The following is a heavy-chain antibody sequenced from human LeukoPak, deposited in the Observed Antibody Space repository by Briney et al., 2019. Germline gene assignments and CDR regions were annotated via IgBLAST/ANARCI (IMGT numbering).Heavy chain of an antibody. J-gene: IGHJ3*02. CDR3: ARVRLQQWLYDAFDI. CDR1: GFIFSNYA. CDR2: ISYDGSNK. Sequence: QSGGSLRLSCAASGFIFSNYAMHWVRQAPDKGLEWVAVISYDGSNKYNADSVKGRFTISRDNSKSTLYLQMNSLRADDTAVYYCARVRLQQWLYDAFDIWGQGTLVTVSS. D-gene: IGHD6-19*01. V-gene: IGHV3-30*04.